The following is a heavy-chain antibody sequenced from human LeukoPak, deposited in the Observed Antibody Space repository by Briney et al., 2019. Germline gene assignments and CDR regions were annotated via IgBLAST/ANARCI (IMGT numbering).Heavy chain of an antibody. J-gene: IGHJ5*02. V-gene: IGHV3-21*01. Sequence: GGSLRLSCAASGFTFSSHTMIWVRQAPGKGLEWVSFITSSSNYIYYADSVKGRFTVSRDNAKNSLYLQVNSLRAEDTAVYYCARDFGSYYSDSSGYDSWGQGTLVTVSS. CDR3: ARDFGSYYSDSSGYDS. D-gene: IGHD3-22*01. CDR2: ITSSSNYI. CDR1: GFTFSSHT.